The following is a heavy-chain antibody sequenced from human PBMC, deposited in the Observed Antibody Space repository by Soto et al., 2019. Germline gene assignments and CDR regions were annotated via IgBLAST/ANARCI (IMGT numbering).Heavy chain of an antibody. V-gene: IGHV3-30*18. CDR3: AKGSMVRGVNVDY. CDR2: ISYDGSNK. Sequence: GGSLRLSCAASGFTFSSYGMHRVRQAPGKGLEWVAVISYDGSNKYYADSVKGRFTISRDNSKNTLYLQMNSLRAEDTAVYYCAKGSMVRGVNVDYRGQGTLVTVSS. J-gene: IGHJ4*02. CDR1: GFTFSSYG. D-gene: IGHD3-10*01.